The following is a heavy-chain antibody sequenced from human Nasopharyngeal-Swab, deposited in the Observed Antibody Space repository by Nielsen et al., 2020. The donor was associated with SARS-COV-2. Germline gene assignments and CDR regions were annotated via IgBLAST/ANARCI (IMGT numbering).Heavy chain of an antibody. J-gene: IGHJ6*03. D-gene: IGHD1-26*01. CDR3: ARIAGRGSIYYYYMDV. Sequence: VRQAPGKGLEWVSSISGSGSYVYYADSVKGRFTISKDSAKNSLYLQMNSLRAEDTAVYFCARIAGRGSIYYYYMDVWGKGTTVTVSS. V-gene: IGHV3-21*01. CDR2: ISGSGSYV.